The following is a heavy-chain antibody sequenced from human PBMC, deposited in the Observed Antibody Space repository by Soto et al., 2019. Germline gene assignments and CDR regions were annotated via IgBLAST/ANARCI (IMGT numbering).Heavy chain of an antibody. CDR3: AFTSVSN. D-gene: IGHD1-1*01. Sequence: QVQLVQSGAEVKKPGDSVKVSCKASGYTFTSYAMHWVRKAPGQRIEWMGWINDGNGNPKYSQKFQVRVTITRDTSASTAYMHLSSLRSEDTAVYYCAFTSVSNWGQGTLVTVS. CDR1: GYTFTSYA. J-gene: IGHJ4*02. V-gene: IGHV1-3*01. CDR2: INDGNGNP.